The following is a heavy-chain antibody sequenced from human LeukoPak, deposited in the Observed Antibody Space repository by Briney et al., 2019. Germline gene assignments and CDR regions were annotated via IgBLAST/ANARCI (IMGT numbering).Heavy chain of an antibody. J-gene: IGHJ4*02. CDR1: GFSLTTATQA. CDR2: IFWDDDK. V-gene: IGHV2-5*02. CDR3: AHYRLTYFDY. Sequence: SGPSLVKPTQTLTLTRSFSGFSLTTATQAVGWIRQPPGKALEWLALIFWDDDKRYSPSLKTRLTITKDTSKNQVVLTMTNMDPVDTATYYCAHYRLTYFDYWGQGTLVSVSS. D-gene: IGHD4/OR15-4a*01.